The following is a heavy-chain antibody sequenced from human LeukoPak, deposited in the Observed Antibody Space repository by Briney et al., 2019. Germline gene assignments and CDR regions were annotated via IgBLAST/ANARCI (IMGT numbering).Heavy chain of an antibody. CDR2: VIVDSGRT. CDR1: GFTLSGSA. J-gene: IGHJ4*02. CDR3: ATDSTPMVRGLIIAFAY. D-gene: IGHD3-10*01. V-gene: IGHV1-58*01. Sequence: ASVKVSCKASGFTLSGSAVQWVRQARGQRLEWLGWVIVDSGRTHFLQKLQDRVILTRDMSTNTAYMELTGLTSEDTAVYYCATDSTPMVRGLIIAFAYWGQGTRVTVSS.